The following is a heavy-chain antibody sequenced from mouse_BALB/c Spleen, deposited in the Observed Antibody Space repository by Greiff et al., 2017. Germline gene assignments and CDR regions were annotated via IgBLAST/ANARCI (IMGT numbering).Heavy chain of an antibody. CDR2: IDPETGGT. D-gene: IGHD2-10*02. V-gene: IGHV1-15*01. J-gene: IGHJ4*01. CDR3: TVWFYAMDY. Sequence: VQLQQSGAELVRPGASVTLSCKASGYTFTDYEMHWVKQTPVHGLEWIGAIDPETGGTAYNQKFKGKATLTADKSSSTAYMELRSLTSEDSAVYYCTVWFYAMDYWGQGTSVTVSS. CDR1: GYTFTDYE.